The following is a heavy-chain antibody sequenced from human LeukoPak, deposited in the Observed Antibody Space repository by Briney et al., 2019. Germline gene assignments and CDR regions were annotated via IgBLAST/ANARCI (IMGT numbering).Heavy chain of an antibody. V-gene: IGHV4-59*01. CDR2: IYYSGST. CDR1: GGSFSSYY. CDR3: ARGQKYRNGYTVTELGSGYFDY. D-gene: IGHD5-18*01. Sequence: SETLSLTCAVYGGSFSSYYWSWIRQPPGKGLEWIGYIYYSGSTNYKSSLKSRVTISVDTSKNHFSLTLSSVTAADTAVYYCARGQKYRNGYTVTELGSGYFDYWGQGTLVTVSS. J-gene: IGHJ4*02.